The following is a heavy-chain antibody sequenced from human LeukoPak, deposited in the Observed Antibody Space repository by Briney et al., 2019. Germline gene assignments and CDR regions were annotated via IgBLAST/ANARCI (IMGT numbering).Heavy chain of an antibody. CDR3: ARGCSSTRCRDY. Sequence: PSETLSLTCAVYGGSFSGYYWSWIRQPPGKWLEWIGEINHSGSTNYNPSLKSRVTISVDTSKNQFSLKLSSVTAADTAVYYCARGCSSTRCRDYWGQGTLVTVSS. CDR1: GGSFSGYY. V-gene: IGHV4-34*01. CDR2: INHSGST. J-gene: IGHJ4*02. D-gene: IGHD2-2*01.